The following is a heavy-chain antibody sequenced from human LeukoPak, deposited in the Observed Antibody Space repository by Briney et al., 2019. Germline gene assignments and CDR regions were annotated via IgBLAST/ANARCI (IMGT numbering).Heavy chain of an antibody. Sequence: ASMKVSCKASGGTFSSYAISWVRQAPGQGLEWMGRIIPILGIANYAQKFQGRVTITADKSTSTAYMELSSLRSEDTAVYYCARAMSMVRGVIAYWGQGTLVTVSS. J-gene: IGHJ4*02. V-gene: IGHV1-69*04. CDR1: GGTFSSYA. CDR2: IIPILGIA. CDR3: ARAMSMVRGVIAY. D-gene: IGHD3-10*01.